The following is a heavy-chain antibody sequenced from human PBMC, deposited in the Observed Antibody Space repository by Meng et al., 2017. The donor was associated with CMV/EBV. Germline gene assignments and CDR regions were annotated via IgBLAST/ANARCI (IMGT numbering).Heavy chain of an antibody. J-gene: IGHJ6*02. CDR2: IKSKTDGGTT. CDR1: GFTFSNAW. V-gene: IGHV3-15*01. CDR3: TTGHYYYGMDV. Sequence: GESLKISRAASGFTFSNAWMSWVRQAPGKGLEWVGRIKSKTDGGTTDYAAPVKGRFTISKDDSKNTLYLQMNSLETEDTAVYYCTTGHYYYGMDVWGQGTTVTVSS.